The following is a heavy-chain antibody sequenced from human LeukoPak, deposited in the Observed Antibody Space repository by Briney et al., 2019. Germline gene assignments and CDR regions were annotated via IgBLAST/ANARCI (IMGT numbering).Heavy chain of an antibody. CDR2: IYYSGST. CDR1: GGSISSSSYY. Sequence: SETLSLTCTVSGGSISSSSYYWGWIRQPPGKGLEWIGSIYYSGSTYYNPSLKSQVSISIDTSKNQFSLKLTSVTAADTSVYYCARPTSTAVAGTFFDYWGQGTLVTVSS. J-gene: IGHJ4*02. V-gene: IGHV4-39*01. D-gene: IGHD6-19*01. CDR3: ARPTSTAVAGTFFDY.